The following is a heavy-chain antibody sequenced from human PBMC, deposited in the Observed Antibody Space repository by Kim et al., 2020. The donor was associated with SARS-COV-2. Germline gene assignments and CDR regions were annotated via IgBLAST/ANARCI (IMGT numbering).Heavy chain of an antibody. CDR2: IYSGGST. J-gene: IGHJ6*01. D-gene: IGHD4-17*01. V-gene: IGHV3-53*01. Sequence: GGSLRLSCAASGFTVSSNYMSWVRQAPGKGLEWVSVIYSGGSTYYADSVKGLFTISRDNSKKTLYLQMNSMRAEDTVVYYCASDKDSSLGDYCMDVWWQG. CDR1: GFTVSSNY. CDR3: ASDKDSSLGDYCMDV.